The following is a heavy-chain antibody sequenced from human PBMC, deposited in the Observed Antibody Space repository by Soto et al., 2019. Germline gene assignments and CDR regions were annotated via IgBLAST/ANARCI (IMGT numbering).Heavy chain of an antibody. D-gene: IGHD6-13*01. J-gene: IGHJ6*02. Sequence: QVQLVESGGGVVQPGTSLRLSCAASGFTFSSYAMHWVRQAPGKGLEWVAVISYDGSNKYYADSVKGRFTISRDNSKNTLYLQMNSLRAEDTAVYYCARDLLGIAPDLYYYYGMDVWGQGTTVTVSS. CDR3: ARDLLGIAPDLYYYYGMDV. V-gene: IGHV3-30-3*01. CDR2: ISYDGSNK. CDR1: GFTFSSYA.